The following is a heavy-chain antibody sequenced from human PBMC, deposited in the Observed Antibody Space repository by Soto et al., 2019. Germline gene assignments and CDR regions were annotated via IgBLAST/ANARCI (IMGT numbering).Heavy chain of an antibody. CDR2: ILPIFGTA. D-gene: IGHD3-16*01. J-gene: IGHJ6*02. V-gene: IGHV1-69*12. Sequence: QVQLVQSGAEVKKPGSSVKVSCKASGGTFSSYAISWVRQAPGQGLEWMGGILPIFGTADYAQKFQGSVTIAADESTSTAYMELSSLRSEDTAVYYCAQCLLGVNYYYGMDVWGQGTTVTVSS. CDR1: GGTFSSYA. CDR3: AQCLLGVNYYYGMDV.